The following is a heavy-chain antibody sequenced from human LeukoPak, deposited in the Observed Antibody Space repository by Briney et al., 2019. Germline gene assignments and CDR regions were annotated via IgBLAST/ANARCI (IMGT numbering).Heavy chain of an antibody. CDR2: IYHSGST. CDR3: ARDPGWGVVSGFDI. D-gene: IGHD3-3*01. J-gene: IGHJ3*02. Sequence: SETLSLTCAVSGGSISSSNWWSWVRQPPGKGLEWIGEIYHSGSTNYNPSLKSRVTISVDTSKNQFSLKLSSVTAADTAVYYCARDPGWGVVSGFDIWGQGTMVTVSS. CDR1: GGSISSSNW. V-gene: IGHV4-4*02.